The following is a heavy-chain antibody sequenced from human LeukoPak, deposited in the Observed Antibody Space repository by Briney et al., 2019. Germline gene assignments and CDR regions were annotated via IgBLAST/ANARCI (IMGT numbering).Heavy chain of an antibody. CDR1: GFTFGSYS. CDR3: ARDVENYDILTGYRSDAFDI. V-gene: IGHV3-21*01. CDR2: ISSSSSYI. J-gene: IGHJ3*02. D-gene: IGHD3-9*01. Sequence: GGSLRLSCAASGFTFGSYSMNWVRQAPGKGLEWVSSISSSSSYIYYADSVKGRFTISRDNAKNSLYLQMNSLRAEDTAVYYWARDVENYDILTGYRSDAFDIWGQGTMVTVSS.